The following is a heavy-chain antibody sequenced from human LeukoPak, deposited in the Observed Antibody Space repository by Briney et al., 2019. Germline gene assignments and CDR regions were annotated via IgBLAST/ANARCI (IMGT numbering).Heavy chain of an antibody. J-gene: IGHJ6*02. Sequence: GGSLRLSCAASGFTFSSYLMSWVRQAPGKGLEGVANIKQDGSEKYYVDSVKGRFTISRDNAKNSLYLQMNSLRAEDTAVYYCARDIVVVPAARTYYYYGMDVWGQGTTVTVSS. CDR3: ARDIVVVPAARTYYYYGMDV. CDR2: IKQDGSEK. CDR1: GFTFSSYL. D-gene: IGHD2-2*01. V-gene: IGHV3-7*04.